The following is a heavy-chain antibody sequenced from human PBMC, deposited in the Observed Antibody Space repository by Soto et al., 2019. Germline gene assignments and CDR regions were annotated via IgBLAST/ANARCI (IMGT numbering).Heavy chain of an antibody. Sequence: SETLSLTCTVSGDSFTRNYWTWIRQPPGKGLEWIGHIYYTGRTYYNPSLKSRLSISVDTSKNQFSLKLSSVTAADTAVYYCARERPDGARLDPWGQGTLVTVSS. CDR3: ARERPDGARLDP. CDR2: IYYTGRT. CDR1: GDSFTRNY. V-gene: IGHV4-59*12. J-gene: IGHJ5*02. D-gene: IGHD6-6*01.